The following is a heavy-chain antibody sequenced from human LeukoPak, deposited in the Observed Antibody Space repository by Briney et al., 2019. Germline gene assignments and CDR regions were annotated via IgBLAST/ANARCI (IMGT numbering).Heavy chain of an antibody. J-gene: IGHJ3*02. CDR3: ARAGAYTYGDLTFDI. Sequence: GGSLRLSCAASGFTFSSYAMHWVRQAPGKGLEWVAVISYDGNSQYYRDSVKGRFTVSRDNSKYTLSLQMNGLRGEDTAVYYCARAGAYTYGDLTFDIWGQGTMVTVSS. CDR1: GFTFSSYA. D-gene: IGHD5-18*01. V-gene: IGHV3-30*04. CDR2: ISYDGNSQ.